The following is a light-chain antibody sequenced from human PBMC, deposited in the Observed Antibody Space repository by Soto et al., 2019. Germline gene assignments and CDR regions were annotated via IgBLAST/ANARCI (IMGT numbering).Light chain of an antibody. CDR3: GQSYSTPWT. Sequence: DIDMTQAPPSLSASVGDRVKITCRAGQDVVNYLNWYQQKPGKAPKXXIYAASSLQSGVPSRFSGSGSGTDFTLTISGLQPEDCATYYGGQSYSTPWTFGQGTKVDIK. CDR1: QDVVNY. CDR2: AAS. V-gene: IGKV1-39*01. J-gene: IGKJ1*01.